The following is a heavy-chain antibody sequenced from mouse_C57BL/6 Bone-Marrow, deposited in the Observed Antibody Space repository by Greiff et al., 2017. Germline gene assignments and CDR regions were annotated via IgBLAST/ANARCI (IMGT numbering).Heavy chain of an antibody. D-gene: IGHD2-5*01. J-gene: IGHJ4*01. V-gene: IGHV14-4*01. CDR3: TNAYYSNFPYAMDY. Sequence: VQLQQSGAELVRPGASVKLSCTASGFNIKDDYMHWVKQRPEQGLEWIGWIDPENGDTEYASKFQGKATITADTSSNTAYLQLSSLTSEDTAVYYCTNAYYSNFPYAMDYWGQGTSVTVSS. CDR2: IDPENGDT. CDR1: GFNIKDDY.